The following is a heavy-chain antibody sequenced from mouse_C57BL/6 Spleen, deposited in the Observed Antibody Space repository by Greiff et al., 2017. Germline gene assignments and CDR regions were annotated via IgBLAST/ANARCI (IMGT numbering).Heavy chain of an antibody. D-gene: IGHD2-1*01. Sequence: QVQLQQSGAELARPGASVKLSCKASGYTFTSYGISWVKQRTGQGLEWIGEIYPRSGNTYYNEKFKGKATLTADKSSSTAYMELRSLTSEDSAVYFCAREAFYYGNYAYWGQGTLVTVSA. J-gene: IGHJ3*01. CDR3: AREAFYYGNYAY. V-gene: IGHV1-81*01. CDR1: GYTFTSYG. CDR2: IYPRSGNT.